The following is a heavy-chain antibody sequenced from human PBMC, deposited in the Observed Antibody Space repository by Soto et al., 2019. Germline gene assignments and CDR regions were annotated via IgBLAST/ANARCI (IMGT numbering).Heavy chain of an antibody. J-gene: IGHJ4*02. CDR1: GYTFTAYY. D-gene: IGHD5-18*01. CDR2: INPNSDDT. CDR3: ARGGYTYGYGLDY. V-gene: IGHV1-2*04. Sequence: QVQLVQSGAEVKKLGASVKVSCKASGYTFTAYYIHWVRQAPGQGLEWVGWINPNSDDTNYAQRFQGWVTMTGDRSVCTAYRDLAWLRSDDTAVYYCARGGYTYGYGLDYWGQGTLVNVSS.